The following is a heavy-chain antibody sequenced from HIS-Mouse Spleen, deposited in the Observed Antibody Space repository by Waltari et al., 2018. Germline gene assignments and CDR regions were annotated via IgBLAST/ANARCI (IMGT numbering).Heavy chain of an antibody. CDR2: INPNSGGT. D-gene: IGHD6-19*01. CDR1: GYTFTGYY. J-gene: IGHJ6*02. V-gene: IGHV1-2*02. Sequence: QVQLVQSGAEVKKPGASVKVSCKASGYTFTGYYMHWVRQAPGQGLEWMGWINPNSGGTNYAQKFQGRVTMTRDTSISTAYMGLSRLRSDDTAVYYCARDSAIAVAGIIHSYYYYGMDVWGQGTTVTVSS. CDR3: ARDSAIAVAGIIHSYYYYGMDV.